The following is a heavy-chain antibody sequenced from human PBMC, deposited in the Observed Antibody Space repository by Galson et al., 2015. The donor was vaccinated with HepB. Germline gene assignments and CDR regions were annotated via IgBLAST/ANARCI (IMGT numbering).Heavy chain of an antibody. J-gene: IGHJ4*02. Sequence: SLRLSCAASGFIFNNSVMYWVRQAPGKGLEWVAIISSDGNDKYHADSVKGRFTISRDNSKNMLFLEMNRLTGDDSAVYYCASMRGYSYGYGYWGQGTLVTVSS. D-gene: IGHD5-12*01. CDR3: ASMRGYSYGYGY. CDR2: ISSDGNDK. CDR1: GFIFNNSV. V-gene: IGHV3-30*03.